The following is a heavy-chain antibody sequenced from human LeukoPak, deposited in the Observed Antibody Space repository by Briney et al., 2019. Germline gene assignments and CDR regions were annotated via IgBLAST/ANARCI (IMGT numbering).Heavy chain of an antibody. CDR1: GGSFSGYY. Sequence: SETLSLTCAVYGGSFSGYYWSWIRQPPGKGLEWIGEINHSGSTNYNPSLKSRVTISVDTSKNQFSLKLSSVTAADTAVYYCALHPIVATILYYFDYWGQGTLVTVSS. CDR3: ALHPIVATILYYFDY. J-gene: IGHJ4*02. CDR2: INHSGST. D-gene: IGHD5-12*01. V-gene: IGHV4-34*01.